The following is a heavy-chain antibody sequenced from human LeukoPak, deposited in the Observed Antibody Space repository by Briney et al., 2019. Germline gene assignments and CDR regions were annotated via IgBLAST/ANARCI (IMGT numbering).Heavy chain of an antibody. Sequence: GGSLRLSCAASGFSFSSYAMSWVRQAPGKGLEWVSAISGSGGSTYYADSVKGRFTISRDNSKNTLYLQMNSLRAEDTAVYYCATHSSGWYLFDYWGQGTLVTVSS. J-gene: IGHJ4*02. CDR3: ATHSSGWYLFDY. V-gene: IGHV3-23*01. CDR2: ISGSGGST. CDR1: GFSFSSYA. D-gene: IGHD6-19*01.